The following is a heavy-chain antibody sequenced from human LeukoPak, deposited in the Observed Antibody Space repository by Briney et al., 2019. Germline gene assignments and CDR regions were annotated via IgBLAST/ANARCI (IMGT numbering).Heavy chain of an antibody. CDR1: GYSISSGHY. CDR2: MYHSGST. J-gene: IGHJ5*02. Sequence: SETLSLTCTVSGYSISSGHYWGWIRQPPGKGLEWIGSMYHSGSTYYNPPLKSRVTISADTSKNQFSLKLRSVTAADTAVYYCARGPRFGELLWHWFDPWGQGTLVTVSS. D-gene: IGHD3-10*01. CDR3: ARGPRFGELLWHWFDP. V-gene: IGHV4-38-2*02.